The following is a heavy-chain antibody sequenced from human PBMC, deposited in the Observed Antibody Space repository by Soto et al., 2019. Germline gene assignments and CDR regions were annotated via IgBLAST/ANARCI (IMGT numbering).Heavy chain of an antibody. CDR1: GGTFSRYT. D-gene: IGHD6-6*01. CDR2: IITILGIA. CDR3: ARDLYSSSSPNDY. J-gene: IGHJ4*02. Sequence: QVQLVQSGAEVKKPGSSVKVSCKASGGTFSRYTISWVRQAPGQGLEWMGRIITILGIANYAQKFQGRVTITADKSTSTAYMELSSLRSEDTAVYYCARDLYSSSSPNDYWGQGTLVPVSS. V-gene: IGHV1-69*08.